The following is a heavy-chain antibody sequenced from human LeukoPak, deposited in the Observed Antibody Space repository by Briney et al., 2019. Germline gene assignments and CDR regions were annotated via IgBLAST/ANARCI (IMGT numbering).Heavy chain of an antibody. CDR3: ARRESSWYDY. CDR2: IYYSGST. CDR1: GGSISSYY. J-gene: IGHJ4*02. Sequence: PSETLSLTCTVSGGSISSYYWSWIRQPPGKGLEWIGYIYYSGSTNYNPSLKSRVTMSVDTSKNQFSLELSSVTAADAAVYYCARRESSWYDYWGQGTLVTVSS. V-gene: IGHV4-59*01. D-gene: IGHD6-13*01.